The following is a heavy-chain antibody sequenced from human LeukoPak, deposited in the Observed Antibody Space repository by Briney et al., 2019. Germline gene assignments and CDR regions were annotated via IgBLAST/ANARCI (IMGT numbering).Heavy chain of an antibody. CDR3: ARDPIAAVRFDY. V-gene: IGHV3-33*01. CDR2: IWYDGSNK. CDR1: GFTFTSYG. Sequence: GGSLRLSCAASGFTFTSYGMHWVRQAPAKGLEWVAVIWYDGSNKYYADSVKGRFTISRDNSKNTLYLQMNSLRAEDTAVYYCARDPIAAVRFDYWGQGTLVTVSS. J-gene: IGHJ4*02. D-gene: IGHD6-13*01.